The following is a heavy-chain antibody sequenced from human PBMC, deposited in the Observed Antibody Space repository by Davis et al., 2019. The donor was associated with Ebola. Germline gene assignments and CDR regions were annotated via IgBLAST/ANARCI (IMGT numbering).Heavy chain of an antibody. CDR2: ISAYNGNT. V-gene: IGHV1-18*04. J-gene: IGHJ5*02. CDR1: GYTFTSYG. D-gene: IGHD2-15*01. CDR3: ARGLGYCSGGSCYSGWFDP. Sequence: ASVKVSCKASGYTFTSYGISWVRQAPGQGLEWMGWISAYNGNTNYAQKVQGRVTMTTDTSTSTAYMELRSLRSDDTAVYYCARGLGYCSGGSCYSGWFDPWGQGTLVTVSS.